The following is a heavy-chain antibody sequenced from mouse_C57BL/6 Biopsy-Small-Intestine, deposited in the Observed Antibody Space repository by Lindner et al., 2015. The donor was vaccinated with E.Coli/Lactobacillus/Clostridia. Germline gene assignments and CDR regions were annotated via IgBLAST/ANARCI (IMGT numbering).Heavy chain of an antibody. CDR3: ARFPVDGNSYGWFAY. CDR1: GYTFTDYY. V-gene: IGHV1-75*01. D-gene: IGHD1-1*01. J-gene: IGHJ3*01. CDR2: IFPGSGST. Sequence: VQLQESGPELVKPGASVKISCKASGYTFTDYYINWVKQRPGQGLEWIGWIFPGSGSTYYNEKFKGKATLTVDKSSSTAYMELRSLTSEDSAVYFCARFPVDGNSYGWFAYWGQGTLVTVSA.